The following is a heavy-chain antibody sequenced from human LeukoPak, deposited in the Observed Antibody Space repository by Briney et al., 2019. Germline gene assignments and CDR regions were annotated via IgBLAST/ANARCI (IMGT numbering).Heavy chain of an antibody. Sequence: GGSLRLSCAASGFTFSSYGMHWVRQAPGKGLEWVAVIWYGGSNKYYADSVKGRFTISRDNSKNTLYLQMNRLTVEDTAVYYCGRGMRDYYGLDYWGQGILVTVSS. CDR3: GRGMRDYYGLDY. V-gene: IGHV3-33*08. J-gene: IGHJ4*02. CDR1: GFTFSSYG. CDR2: IWYGGSNK. D-gene: IGHD3-10*01.